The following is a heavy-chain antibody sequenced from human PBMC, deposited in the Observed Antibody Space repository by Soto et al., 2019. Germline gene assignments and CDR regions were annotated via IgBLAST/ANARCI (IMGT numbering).Heavy chain of an antibody. D-gene: IGHD1-26*01. CDR2: ISAYNGNT. CDR1: CYTFTSYG. CDR3: ANWEGANYGMDV. J-gene: IGHJ6*02. Sequence: PSVKVSSKASCYTFTSYGSSWGRQAPGQGLEWMGWISAYNGNTNYAQKLQGRVTMTTDTSTSTAYMELRSLRSDDTAVYYCANWEGANYGMDVWGQGTTVTVSS. V-gene: IGHV1-18*04.